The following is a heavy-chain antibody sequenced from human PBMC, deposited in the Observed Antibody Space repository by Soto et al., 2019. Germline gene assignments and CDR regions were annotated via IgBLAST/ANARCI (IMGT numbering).Heavy chain of an antibody. V-gene: IGHV4-59*01. CDR1: GGSISSYY. CDR2: IYYSGST. Sequence: PSETLSLTCTVSGGSISSYYWSWIRQPPGKVLEWIGYIYYSGSTNYNPSFKSRVTISVDTSKNQFSLKLSSVTAADTAVYYCARDRSYYDSSGYYFYGMDVWGQGTTVTVSS. CDR3: ARDRSYYDSSGYYFYGMDV. J-gene: IGHJ6*02. D-gene: IGHD3-22*01.